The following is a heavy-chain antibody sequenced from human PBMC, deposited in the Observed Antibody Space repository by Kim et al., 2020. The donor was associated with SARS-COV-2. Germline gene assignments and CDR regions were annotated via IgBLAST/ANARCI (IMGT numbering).Heavy chain of an antibody. CDR1: GFTFSTYP. V-gene: IGHV3-30*04. D-gene: IGHD1-26*01. CDR2: ISDDGSAK. J-gene: IGHJ5*02. Sequence: GGSLRLSCAASGFTFSTYPMLWVRQAPGKGLEWVAVISDDGSAKYYADSVKGRFTISRDNSKNTLYLQMNTLRADDTTVYYCARASLVGPTYWFDPWGQGILVTVSS. CDR3: ARASLVGPTYWFDP.